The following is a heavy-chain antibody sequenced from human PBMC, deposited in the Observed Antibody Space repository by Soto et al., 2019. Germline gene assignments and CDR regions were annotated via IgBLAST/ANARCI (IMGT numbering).Heavy chain of an antibody. CDR2: ISDDGASI. J-gene: IGHJ4*02. D-gene: IGHD5-18*01. CDR3: ARENSVQAWLHHFDH. Sequence: LRLSCEAPGFSFSSFAMNWVRQAPGRGLEWVSYISDDGASIYYADSLKGRFTISRDNAKNSLSLQMNNLRAEDTAVYYCARENSVQAWLHHFDHWGLGTLVTVSS. V-gene: IGHV3-48*03. CDR1: GFSFSSFA.